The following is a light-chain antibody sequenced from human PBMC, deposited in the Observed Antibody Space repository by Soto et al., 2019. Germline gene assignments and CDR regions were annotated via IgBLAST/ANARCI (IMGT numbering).Light chain of an antibody. V-gene: IGKV3-20*01. J-gene: IGKJ1*01. CDR3: QQYGKSPGT. CDR1: QTVSRNY. Sequence: EVVLTQSPGTLSLSPGERATVSGSASQTVSRNYLAWYQKKPGQAPRLLIYGASIRATGIPDRFSGSGSGTEFTLTISRLEPEDFAVYYCQQYGKSPGTFGQGTKVDIK. CDR2: GAS.